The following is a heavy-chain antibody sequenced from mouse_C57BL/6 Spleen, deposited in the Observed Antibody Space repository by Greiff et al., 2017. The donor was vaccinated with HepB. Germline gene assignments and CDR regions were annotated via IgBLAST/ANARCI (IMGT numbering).Heavy chain of an antibody. CDR1: GFSLTSYG. Sequence: QVQLQQSGPGLVQPSQSLSITCTVSGFSLTSYGVHWVRQSPGKGLEWLGVIWSGGSTDYNAAFISRLSISKDNSKSQVFFKMNSLQADDTAIYYCARPQLGRFYAMDYWGQGTSVTVSS. J-gene: IGHJ4*01. CDR2: IWSGGST. V-gene: IGHV2-2*01. D-gene: IGHD4-1*02. CDR3: ARPQLGRFYAMDY.